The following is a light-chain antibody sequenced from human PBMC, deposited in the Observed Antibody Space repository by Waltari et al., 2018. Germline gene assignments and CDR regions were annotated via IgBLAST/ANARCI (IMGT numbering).Light chain of an antibody. CDR3: HSRDTTSTRL. CDR2: GQN. J-gene: IGLJ2*01. Sequence: SSELTQDPAVSVALGQTVRITCQGDSRRSFYASWYPQRPGQAPILVLYGQNNRPSGIPDRFSGSTSGNTASLTITRAQAEDEGDYFCHSRDTTSTRLFGGGTRVTV. CDR1: SRRSFY. V-gene: IGLV3-19*01.